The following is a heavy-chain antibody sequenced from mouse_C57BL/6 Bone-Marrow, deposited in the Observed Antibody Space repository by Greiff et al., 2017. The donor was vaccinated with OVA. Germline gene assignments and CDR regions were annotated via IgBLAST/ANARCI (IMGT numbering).Heavy chain of an antibody. V-gene: IGHV1-50*01. CDR2: IDPSDSYT. Sequence: QVQLQQPGAELVKPGASVKLSCKASGYTFTSYWMQWVKQRPGQGLEWIGEIDPSDSYTNYNQKFKGKATLTVDTSSSTAYMQLSSLTSEHSAVYYCAREPHYYGSSYFDYWGQGTTLTVSS. D-gene: IGHD1-1*01. CDR3: AREPHYYGSSYFDY. CDR1: GYTFTSYW. J-gene: IGHJ2*01.